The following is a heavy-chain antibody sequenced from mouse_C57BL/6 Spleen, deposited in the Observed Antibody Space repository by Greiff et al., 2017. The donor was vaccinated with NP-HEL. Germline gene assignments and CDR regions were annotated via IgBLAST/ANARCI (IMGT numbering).Heavy chain of an antibody. V-gene: IGHV1-82*01. J-gene: IGHJ4*01. CDR2: IYPGDGDT. Sequence: VKVVESGPELVKPGASVKISCKASGYAFSSSWMNWVKQRPGKGLEWIGRIYPGDGDTNYNGKFKGKATLTADKSSSTAYMQLSSLTSEDSAVYFCARYSNYAMDYWGQGTSVTVSS. CDR1: GYAFSSSW. CDR3: ARYSNYAMDY.